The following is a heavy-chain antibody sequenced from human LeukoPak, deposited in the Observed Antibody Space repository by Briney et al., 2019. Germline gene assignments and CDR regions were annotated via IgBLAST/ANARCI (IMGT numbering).Heavy chain of an antibody. CDR2: IRYDGSNK. D-gene: IGHD5-12*01. J-gene: IGHJ5*02. V-gene: IGHV3-30*02. Sequence: QSGGSLRLSCAASGFTFSSYGMHWVRQAPGKGLEWVAFIRYDGSNKYYADSVKGRFTISRDNSKNTLYLQMNSLRAEDTAVYYCAKDSGYSGYDPRNWFDPWGQGTLVTVSS. CDR1: GFTFSSYG. CDR3: AKDSGYSGYDPRNWFDP.